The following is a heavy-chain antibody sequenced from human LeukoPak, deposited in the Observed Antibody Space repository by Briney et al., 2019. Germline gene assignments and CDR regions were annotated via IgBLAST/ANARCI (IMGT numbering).Heavy chain of an antibody. Sequence: VASVKVSCKASGYTFTSYGISWVRQAPGQGLEWMGWISAYNGNTNYAQKLQGRVTMTTDTSTSTAYMELRSLRSDDTAVYYCARAKSTARYYYYGMDVWGQGTTVTVSS. CDR3: ARAKSTARYYYYGMDV. CDR2: ISAYNGNT. V-gene: IGHV1-18*01. J-gene: IGHJ6*02. D-gene: IGHD5/OR15-5a*01. CDR1: GYTFTSYG.